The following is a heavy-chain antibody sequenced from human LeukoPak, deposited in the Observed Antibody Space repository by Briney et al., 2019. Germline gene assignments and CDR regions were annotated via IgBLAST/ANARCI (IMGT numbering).Heavy chain of an antibody. CDR1: GYTFTGYY. J-gene: IGHJ3*02. D-gene: IGHD2-21*02. CDR3: ARGRQVVTAIHDAFDI. CDR2: INPNSGGT. Sequence: ASVKVPCKASGYTFTGYYMHWVRQAPGQGLEWMGRINPNSGGTNYAQKFQGRVTMTRDTSISTAYMELSRLRSDDTAVYYCARGRQVVTAIHDAFDIWGQGTMVTVSS. V-gene: IGHV1-2*06.